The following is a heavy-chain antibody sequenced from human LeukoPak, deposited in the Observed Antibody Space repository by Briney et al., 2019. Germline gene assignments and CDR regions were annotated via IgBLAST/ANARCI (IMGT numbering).Heavy chain of an antibody. V-gene: IGHV1-24*01. CDR3: RVGVTNSAIDH. D-gene: IGHD1-26*01. CDR1: GYTLTEFF. CDR2: FDPEDGET. J-gene: IGHJ5*02. Sequence: GASVKVSWKVSGYTLTEFFIHWVRQAPGKGVEWMGGFDPEDGETIYAQKFQGRVTMTEDTSTDTAYMELSSLRPEDTAVYYCRVGVTNSAIDHWGQGTLVTVSS.